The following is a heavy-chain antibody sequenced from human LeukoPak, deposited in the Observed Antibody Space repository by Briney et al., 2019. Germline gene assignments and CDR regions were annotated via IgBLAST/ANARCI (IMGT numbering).Heavy chain of an antibody. CDR3: ARGNLYYYYYYYMDV. CDR1: GFTFSSYW. V-gene: IGHV3-7*01. CDR2: INKDGSEK. Sequence: GGSLRLSCAASGFTFSSYWMTWVRQAPGKGLEWVANINKDGSEKYYVDSVKGRFTISRDNAKNSLYLQMNSLRAEDTAVYYCARGNLYYYYYYYMDVWGKGTTVTVSS. J-gene: IGHJ6*03. D-gene: IGHD2/OR15-2a*01.